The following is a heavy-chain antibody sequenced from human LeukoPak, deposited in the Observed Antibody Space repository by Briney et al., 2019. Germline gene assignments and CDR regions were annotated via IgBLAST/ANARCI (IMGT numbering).Heavy chain of an antibody. V-gene: IGHV1-3*04. D-gene: IGHD1-1*01. CDR2: INTGNGDT. CDR3: ARGLNAWDY. J-gene: IGHJ4*02. Sequence: ASVKVSCKASGYTFTTYAIHWVRQAPGQRLKWIGWINTGNGDTKYSQKFQGRVTITRDTSASTVYMELISLRSEDTAVYYCARGLNAWDYWGQGTLVTVSS. CDR1: GYTFTTYA.